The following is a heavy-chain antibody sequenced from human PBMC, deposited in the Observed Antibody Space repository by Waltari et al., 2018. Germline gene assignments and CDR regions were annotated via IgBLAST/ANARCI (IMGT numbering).Heavy chain of an antibody. J-gene: IGHJ3*02. V-gene: IGHV1-24*01. Sequence: QVQLVQSGAEVKKPGASVKVSCKVSGYTLTDISIHWVRQAPGKGLEWMGGFGSEDGETNFEQKFQGRFTLTEDTSTETAYLELSSLRSEDTAVYYCATEDLENVGGRTYAAFHIWGQGTMVTVSS. CDR2: FGSEDGET. D-gene: IGHD3-16*01. CDR1: GYTLTDIS. CDR3: ATEDLENVGGRTYAAFHI.